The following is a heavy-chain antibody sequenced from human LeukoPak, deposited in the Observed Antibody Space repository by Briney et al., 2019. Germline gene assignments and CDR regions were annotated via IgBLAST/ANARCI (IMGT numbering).Heavy chain of an antibody. V-gene: IGHV3-30*04. D-gene: IGHD6-19*01. CDR3: ATPGIAVAVATAYFDY. J-gene: IGHJ4*02. Sequence: GGSLRLSCAASGFTFSSYAMHWVRQAPGKGLEWVAVISYDGSNKYYADSVKGRFTISRDNSKNTLYLQMNSLRAEDTAVYDCATPGIAVAVATAYFDYWGQGTLVTVSS. CDR1: GFTFSSYA. CDR2: ISYDGSNK.